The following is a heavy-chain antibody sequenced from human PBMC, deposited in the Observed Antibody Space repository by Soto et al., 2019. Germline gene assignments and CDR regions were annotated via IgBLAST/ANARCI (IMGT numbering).Heavy chain of an antibody. Sequence: PSETLSLTCAVSGGSISSSNWWSWVRQPPGKGLEWIGEIYHSGSTNYNPSLKSRVTISVVKSKNQFSLKLSSATAADTAVYYCARVRGKYDFWSGYYFDYWGQGTLVTVSS. V-gene: IGHV4-4*02. D-gene: IGHD3-3*01. CDR3: ARVRGKYDFWSGYYFDY. CDR2: IYHSGST. CDR1: GGSISSSNW. J-gene: IGHJ4*02.